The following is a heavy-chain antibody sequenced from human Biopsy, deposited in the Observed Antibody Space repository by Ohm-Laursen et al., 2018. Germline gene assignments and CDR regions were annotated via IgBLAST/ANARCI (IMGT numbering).Heavy chain of an antibody. V-gene: IGHV1-2*02. CDR1: GDTFTTSA. CDR2: VTPYNGGT. D-gene: IGHD3-9*01. Sequence: ASVKVSCKASGDTFTTSAISWVRQVPGQGLEWMGWVTPYNGGTNYGPKFQGRVAMTRDTSISTAYMELSGLMSDDTAVYFCAKGQDLTAGPEYFQYWGQGALITVSS. CDR3: AKGQDLTAGPEYFQY. J-gene: IGHJ1*01.